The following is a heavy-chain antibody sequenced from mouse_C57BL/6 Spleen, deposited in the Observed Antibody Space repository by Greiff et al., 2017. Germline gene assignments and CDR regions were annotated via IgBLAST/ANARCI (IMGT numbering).Heavy chain of an antibody. Sequence: QVQLQQPGAELVRPGTSVKLSCKASGYTFTSYWMHWVKQRPGQGLEWIGVIDPSDSYTNYNQKFKGKATLTVDTSSSTAYMQLSSLTSEDSAVYYCAREAQATQGYYDCWGQGTTLTVSS. D-gene: IGHD3-2*02. CDR1: GYTFTSYW. CDR2: IDPSDSYT. CDR3: AREAQATQGYYDC. J-gene: IGHJ2*01. V-gene: IGHV1-59*01.